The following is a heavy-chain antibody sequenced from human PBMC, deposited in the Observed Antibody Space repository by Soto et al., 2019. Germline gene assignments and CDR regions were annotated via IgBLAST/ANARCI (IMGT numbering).Heavy chain of an antibody. Sequence: QVQLVQSGAEVKKPGASVKVSCKASGYTFTSYAMHWVRQAPGQRLEWMGWINAGNGNTKYSQKFQGRVTITRDTAASTAYVEVSSLRSEDTAVYYCASSYSNYALIDYYYYGMDVWGQGTTVTVSS. CDR1: GYTFTSYA. J-gene: IGHJ6*02. CDR3: ASSYSNYALIDYYYYGMDV. V-gene: IGHV1-3*01. D-gene: IGHD4-4*01. CDR2: INAGNGNT.